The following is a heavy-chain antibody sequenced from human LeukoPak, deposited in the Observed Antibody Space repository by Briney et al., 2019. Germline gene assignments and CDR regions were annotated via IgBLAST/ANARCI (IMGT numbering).Heavy chain of an antibody. Sequence: SETLSLTCTVSGYSISSGYYWGWIRQPPGKGLEWIGSIYHSGSTYYNPSLKSRVTISVDTSKNRFSLRLSSVTAADTAVYYCARDRLGLFDYWGQGTLVTVSS. V-gene: IGHV4-38-2*02. J-gene: IGHJ4*02. CDR3: ARDRLGLFDY. CDR2: IYHSGST. D-gene: IGHD3-16*01. CDR1: GYSISSGYY.